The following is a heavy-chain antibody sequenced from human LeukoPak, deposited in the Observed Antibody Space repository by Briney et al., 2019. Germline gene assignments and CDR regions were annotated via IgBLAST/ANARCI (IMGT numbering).Heavy chain of an antibody. CDR3: ARLRVEMAAYAFDI. D-gene: IGHD5-24*01. CDR2: IYYTGGT. J-gene: IGHJ3*02. CDR1: GGSISSSSYH. Sequence: PSETLSLTCTVSGGSISSSSYHWGWVRQPPGKGLEWIGSIYYTGGTYYNPSLKSRVTISVDMSKNQFSVKLSSVTAADTAVYYCARLRVEMAAYAFDIWGQGTNVTVSS. V-gene: IGHV4-39*01.